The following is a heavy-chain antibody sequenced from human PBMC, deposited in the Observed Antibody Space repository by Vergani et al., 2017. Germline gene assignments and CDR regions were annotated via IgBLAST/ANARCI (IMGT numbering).Heavy chain of an antibody. CDR3: ARALGALVVVAATGNWFDP. V-gene: IGHV1-3*01. J-gene: IGHJ5*02. CDR2: INAGNGNT. D-gene: IGHD2-15*01. Sequence: QVQLVQSGAEVKKPGASVKVSCKASGYTFTSYAMHWVRQAPGQRLEWMGWINAGNGNTKYSQKFQGRVTITRDTSASTAYMELSSLRSEDTAVYYCARALGALVVVAATGNWFDPWGQGTLVTVSS. CDR1: GYTFTSYA.